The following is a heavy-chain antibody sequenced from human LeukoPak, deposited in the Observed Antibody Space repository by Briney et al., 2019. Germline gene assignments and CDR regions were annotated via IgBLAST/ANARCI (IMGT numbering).Heavy chain of an antibody. CDR2: IYPSGST. J-gene: IGHJ5*02. V-gene: IGHV4-4*07. CDR1: GGSISSYY. D-gene: IGHD1-1*01. Sequence: SETLSLTCTVSGGSISSYYWSWIRQPAGKGLELIGRIYPSGSTNYNPSLKSRVTMSVDTSKNQFSLKLSSVTAADAAVYYCARAPTGTGGWNWFDPWGQGTLVTVSS. CDR3: ARAPTGTGGWNWFDP.